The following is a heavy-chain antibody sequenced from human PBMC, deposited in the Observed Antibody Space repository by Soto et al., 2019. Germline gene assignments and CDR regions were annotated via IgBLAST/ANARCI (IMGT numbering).Heavy chain of an antibody. V-gene: IGHV3-23*01. CDR3: AKDEDVSGTYYRGPYDP. Sequence: EVQLLESGGTLVQPGGSLRLSCAASGFTFSSYAMTWVRQAPGKGLEWVSSISGSCISTNYAASVKGRFTISRDNSKNTLNLQMNGLRAEDTAVYYCAKDEDVSGTYYRGPYDPWGQGTLVTVSS. CDR1: GFTFSSYA. D-gene: IGHD3-10*01. J-gene: IGHJ5*02. CDR2: ISGSCIST.